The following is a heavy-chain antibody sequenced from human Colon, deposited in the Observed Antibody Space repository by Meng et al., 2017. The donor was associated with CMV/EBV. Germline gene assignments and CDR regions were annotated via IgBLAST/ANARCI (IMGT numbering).Heavy chain of an antibody. CDR1: GYTFTGDD. J-gene: IGHJ4*02. D-gene: IGHD2/OR15-2a*01. CDR3: ATLPQPGLILAAFDF. CDR2: SGGT. Sequence: ASVKVSCKASGYTFTGDDIHWVRQAPGQGLEWMGNSGGTNYAQKFQGRLTMTRDISNSTVYMELSRLRSDDTAVYYCATLPQPGLILAAFDFWGQGTLVTVSS. V-gene: IGHV1-2*02.